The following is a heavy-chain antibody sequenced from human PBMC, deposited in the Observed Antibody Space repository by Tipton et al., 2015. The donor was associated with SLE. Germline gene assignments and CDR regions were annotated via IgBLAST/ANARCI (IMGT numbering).Heavy chain of an antibody. CDR1: GLTFSSYG. CDR2: IRYDGSSQ. Sequence: SLRLSCAASGLTFSSYGMHWVRQPPGKGLEWVAFIRYDGSSQYYADSVKGRFTIPRDNSKSTLYLQMNSLRAEDTAVHYCAKGGYFDGSARGYFDYWGQGTLVTVSS. J-gene: IGHJ4*02. V-gene: IGHV3-30*02. D-gene: IGHD3-22*01. CDR3: AKGGYFDGSARGYFDY.